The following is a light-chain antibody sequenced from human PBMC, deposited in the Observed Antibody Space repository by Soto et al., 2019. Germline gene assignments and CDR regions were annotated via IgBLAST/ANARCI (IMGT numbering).Light chain of an antibody. V-gene: IGKV3-20*01. CDR3: QQYETSLLT. CDR1: QALYKSY. J-gene: IGKJ4*01. Sequence: EIVFTQSPGTLSLSPGSRSTLSCRASQALYKSYLAWYQQRPGQAPRLLIYGASSRATGIPDRFSGRGSGTDFTLIISRLEPEDFAVYYCQQYETSLLTFGGGTTVDIK. CDR2: GAS.